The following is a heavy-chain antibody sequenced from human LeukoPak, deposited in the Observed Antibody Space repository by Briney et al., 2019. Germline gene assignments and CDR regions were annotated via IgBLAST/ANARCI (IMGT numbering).Heavy chain of an antibody. Sequence: HPGGSLRLSCAASGFTFDDYAMHWVRQAPGKGLEWVAVIWYDGSNKYYADSVKGRFTISRDNSKNTLYLQMNSLRAEDTAVYYCARGRKDGSDYWGQGTLVTVSS. CDR2: IWYDGSNK. J-gene: IGHJ4*02. CDR1: GFTFDDYA. D-gene: IGHD5-24*01. CDR3: ARGRKDGSDY. V-gene: IGHV3-33*08.